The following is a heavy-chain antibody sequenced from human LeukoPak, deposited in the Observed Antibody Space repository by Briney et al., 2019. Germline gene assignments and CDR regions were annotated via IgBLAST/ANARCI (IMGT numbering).Heavy chain of an antibody. D-gene: IGHD1-26*01. CDR3: ARQTRRSGSYGDY. Sequence: GESLKISCKAFGYSFPNYWIGWVRQMPGKGLEWMGSIYPGDSDTRYSPSFQGQVTISADKSISTAYLQWSSLKASDTAMYYCARQTRRSGSYGDYWGQGTLVTVSS. CDR1: GYSFPNYW. J-gene: IGHJ4*02. CDR2: IYPGDSDT. V-gene: IGHV5-51*01.